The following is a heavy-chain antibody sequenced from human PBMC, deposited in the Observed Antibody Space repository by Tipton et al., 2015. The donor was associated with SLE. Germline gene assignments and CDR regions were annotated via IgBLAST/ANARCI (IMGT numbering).Heavy chain of an antibody. D-gene: IGHD6-13*01. CDR1: GGSFSGYY. Sequence: LRLSCAVYGGSFSGYYWSWIRQPPGKGLEWIGEINHSGSTNYNPSLKSRVTISVDTSKNQFSLKLSSVTAADTAVYYCARVRAAAALFDYWGQGTLVTVSS. CDR3: ARVRAAAALFDY. V-gene: IGHV4-34*01. J-gene: IGHJ4*02. CDR2: INHSGST.